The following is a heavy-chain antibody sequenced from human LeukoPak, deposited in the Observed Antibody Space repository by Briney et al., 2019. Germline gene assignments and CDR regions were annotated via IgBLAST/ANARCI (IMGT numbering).Heavy chain of an antibody. V-gene: IGHV3-23*01. Sequence: GGSLRLSCAASGFTFDSYAMSWVRQSPGKGLQWVSSIGASDGSTYYADSVKGRFTISRDNAKSSLYLQMNSLRAEDTALYYCAKDTLLLLYWGQGTLVTVSS. J-gene: IGHJ4*02. CDR1: GFTFDSYA. CDR3: AKDTLLLLY. CDR2: IGASDGST. D-gene: IGHD3-22*01.